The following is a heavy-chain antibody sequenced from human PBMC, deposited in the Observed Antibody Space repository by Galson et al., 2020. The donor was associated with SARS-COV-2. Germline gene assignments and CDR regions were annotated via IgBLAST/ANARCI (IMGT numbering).Heavy chain of an antibody. CDR1: GFTFSSYS. V-gene: IGHV3-48*01. Sequence: PGGSLRLSCAASGFTFSSYSMNWVRQAPGKGLEWVSYISSSSSTIYYADSVKGRFTISRDNAKNSLYLQMNSLRAEDTAVYYCARDSGYSYGKRKFSFGNFDYWGQGTLVTVSS. CDR2: ISSSSSTI. CDR3: ARDSGYSYGKRKFSFGNFDY. D-gene: IGHD5-18*01. J-gene: IGHJ4*02.